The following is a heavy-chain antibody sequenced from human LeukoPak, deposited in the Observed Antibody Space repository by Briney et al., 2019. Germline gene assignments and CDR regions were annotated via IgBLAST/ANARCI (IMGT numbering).Heavy chain of an antibody. CDR2: IYYSGST. J-gene: IGHJ3*01. CDR1: GGSISSNSYY. Sequence: SETPSLTCTVSGGSISSNSYYWGWIRQPPGKGLEWIGSIYYSGSTYYNPSLKSRVTISMDTSKNEFSLNLNSVTAADTAVYYCARGGTVWGQGTMVTVSS. V-gene: IGHV4-39*07. CDR3: ARGGTV. D-gene: IGHD6-25*01.